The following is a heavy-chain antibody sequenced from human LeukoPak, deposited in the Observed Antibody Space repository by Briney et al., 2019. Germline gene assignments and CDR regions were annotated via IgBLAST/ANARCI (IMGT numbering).Heavy chain of an antibody. J-gene: IGHJ4*02. CDR3: AREPPESYYFDN. V-gene: IGHV1-46*01. CDR1: RYTFSGFY. CDR2: IKVSGGRT. Sequence: ASVKVSCKASRYTFSGFYVHWVRQAPGQGLEWMGIIKVSGGRTEYAQKFQGRVTVTRDMSTSTVYMELNNLRSEDTAVYCCAREPPESYYFDNWGQGTLVTVSS.